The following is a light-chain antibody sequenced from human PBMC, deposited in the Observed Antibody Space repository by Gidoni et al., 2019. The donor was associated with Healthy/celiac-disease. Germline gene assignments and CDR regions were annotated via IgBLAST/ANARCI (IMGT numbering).Light chain of an antibody. J-gene: IGKJ4*01. CDR3: QHYRNWPPT. V-gene: IGKV3-15*01. CDR2: GAS. Sequence: EIVMPQFPATLSVSPGERATLSCRASQSVNSDLVWYQQKPGQSPRVLMYGASTRSIGIPARFSGSGSGTEFTLTINSLQSEDFAVYYCQHYRNWPPTFXGXTKVEIK. CDR1: QSVNSD.